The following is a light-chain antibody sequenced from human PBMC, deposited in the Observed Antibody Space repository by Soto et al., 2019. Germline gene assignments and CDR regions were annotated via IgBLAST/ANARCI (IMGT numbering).Light chain of an antibody. Sequence: DIQMTQSPSTLSGSVGDRVTITCRASQNINNWVAWYQQKPGKAPKFLIYDASTLASGVPSRFSGSGFGTEFSLTISSLQPDDSGSYYCQHLRTFGQGTKVDIK. CDR1: QNINNW. V-gene: IGKV1-5*01. J-gene: IGKJ1*01. CDR3: QHLRT. CDR2: DAS.